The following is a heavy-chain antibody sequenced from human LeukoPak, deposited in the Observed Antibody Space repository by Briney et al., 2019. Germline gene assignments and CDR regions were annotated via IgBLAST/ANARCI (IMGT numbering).Heavy chain of an antibody. J-gene: IGHJ5*02. V-gene: IGHV3-74*01. CDR1: GFNFSSYW. D-gene: IGHD5-12*01. CDR3: ARDIHSGFDQ. Sequence: PGGSLRLSCAASGFNFSSYWMHWVRQAPGTGLVWVSRINSDASSTNYADSVKGRFTISRDNAKNTLYLQMNSLRAEDTAVYYCARDIHSGFDQWGQGTLVTVSS. CDR2: INSDASST.